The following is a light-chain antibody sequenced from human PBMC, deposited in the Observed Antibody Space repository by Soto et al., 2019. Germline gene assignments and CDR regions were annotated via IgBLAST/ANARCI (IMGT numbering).Light chain of an antibody. Sequence: DIHMTQSPSTLSASVGDRVTITCRASQSLTMWLAWYQQKPRKAPNILIYKTSSVESRVTSRFSGSGSGTEFTHTVNRQQPDNFAPYYCQRNNEYSWTFGQGNKVEVK. J-gene: IGKJ1*01. CDR3: QRNNEYSWT. CDR2: KTS. CDR1: QSLTMW. V-gene: IGKV1-5*03.